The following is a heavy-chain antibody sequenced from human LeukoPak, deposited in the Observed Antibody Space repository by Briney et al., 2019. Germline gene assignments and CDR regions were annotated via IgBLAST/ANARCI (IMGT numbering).Heavy chain of an antibody. CDR1: GFTFSSYA. Sequence: PGGPLRLSCAASGFTFSSYAMSWVRQAPGKGLEWVSAISGSGGSTYYADSVKGRFTISRDNSKNTLYLQMNSLRAEDTAVYYCAKDLHYCSGGSCYSGWFDPWGQGTLVTVSS. CDR2: ISGSGGST. V-gene: IGHV3-23*01. J-gene: IGHJ5*02. D-gene: IGHD2-15*01. CDR3: AKDLHYCSGGSCYSGWFDP.